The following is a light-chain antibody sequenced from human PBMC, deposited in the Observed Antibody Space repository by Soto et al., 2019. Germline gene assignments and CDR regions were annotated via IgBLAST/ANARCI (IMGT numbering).Light chain of an antibody. J-gene: IGKJ1*01. Sequence: DIQMTQSPSTLSVSVGDRVTITCRASQTISSWLAWYQQKPGKAPKLLIYKASTLKSGVPSRFSGSGSGTEFTLTISSLQPEDFATYYCLQHKSYPRTFGQGTKVDIK. CDR3: LQHKSYPRT. CDR1: QTISSW. V-gene: IGKV1-5*03. CDR2: KAS.